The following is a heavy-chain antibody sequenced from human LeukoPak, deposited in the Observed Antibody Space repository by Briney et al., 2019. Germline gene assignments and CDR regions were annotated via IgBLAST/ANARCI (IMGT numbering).Heavy chain of an antibody. CDR1: EFTFRSYE. Sequence: GGSLRLSCAASEFTFRSYEMNWVRQAPGKGLAWMSYISSTGNTIYYVDSVQGRFTISRDNAKNSLYLQMNSLRAEDTAVYYCARGRYCSGHNCYFDYWGQGTLVTVSS. CDR3: ARGRYCSGHNCYFDY. J-gene: IGHJ4*02. CDR2: ISSTGNTI. V-gene: IGHV3-48*03. D-gene: IGHD2-15*01.